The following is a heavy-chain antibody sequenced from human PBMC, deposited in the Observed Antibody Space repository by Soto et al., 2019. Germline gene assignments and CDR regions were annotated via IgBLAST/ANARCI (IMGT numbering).Heavy chain of an antibody. CDR3: VNSTDMPV. CDR1: GFKFSKSG. CDR2: IWFDDSER. Sequence: QVQLVVSGGSVVQPVWSLRLSCAASGFKFSKSGMHWVRQAPGKGLQWVAVIWFDDSERHYAESVKGRFNIYRDNSKSTVYLPMNSLRAEDTAVYYCVNSTDMPVWGQGTMVTVSS. D-gene: IGHD2-2*01. V-gene: IGHV3-33*06. J-gene: IGHJ3*01.